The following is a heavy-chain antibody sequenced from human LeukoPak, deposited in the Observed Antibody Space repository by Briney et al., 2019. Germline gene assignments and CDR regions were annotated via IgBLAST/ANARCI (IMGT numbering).Heavy chain of an antibody. CDR3: ASGRDGYNYVRPDFDY. V-gene: IGHV3-7*01. Sequence: PGGSLRLSCAASGFTFSSYWMSWVRQAPGKGLEWVANIKQDGSEKYYVDSVKGRLTISRDNSKNTLYLQMNSLRAEDTAVYYCASGRDGYNYVRPDFDYWGQGTLVTVSS. CDR1: GFTFSSYW. J-gene: IGHJ4*02. CDR2: IKQDGSEK. D-gene: IGHD5-24*01.